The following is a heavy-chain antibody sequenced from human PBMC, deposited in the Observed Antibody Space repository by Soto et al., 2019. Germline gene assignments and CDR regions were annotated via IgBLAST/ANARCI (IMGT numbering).Heavy chain of an antibody. CDR3: ARGLILWFGELSRRGGYYYYMDV. D-gene: IGHD3-10*01. V-gene: IGHV4-34*01. CDR2: INDSGNI. CDR1: GGSFSCYQ. Sequence: ETLSLTCAVYGGSFSCYQWTFIRQTPGKGLEWIGEINDSGNINYNPSLKSRVTILVDTAKKQISLKLSSVTAADTAVYYCARGLILWFGELSRRGGYYYYMDVWGKGTTVTVSS. J-gene: IGHJ6*03.